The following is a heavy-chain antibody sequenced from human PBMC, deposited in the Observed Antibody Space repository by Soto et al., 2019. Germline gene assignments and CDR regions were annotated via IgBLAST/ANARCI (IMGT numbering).Heavy chain of an antibody. Sequence: LETLSLTCAVYGGSFSGYYWSWIRQPPGKGLEWIGEINHSGSTNYNPSLKSRVTISVDTSKNQFSLKLSSVTAADTAVYYCASVNDFWSSWGQGTLVTVSS. V-gene: IGHV4-34*01. CDR1: GGSFSGYY. CDR2: INHSGST. J-gene: IGHJ5*02. CDR3: ASVNDFWSS. D-gene: IGHD3-3*01.